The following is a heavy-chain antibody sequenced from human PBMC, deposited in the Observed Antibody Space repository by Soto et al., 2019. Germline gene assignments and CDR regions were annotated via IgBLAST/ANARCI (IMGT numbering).Heavy chain of an antibody. CDR1: GFTFSSYW. J-gene: IGHJ4*02. CDR2: IKQDGSEK. CDR3: ARVTGRVSGDYFDY. D-gene: IGHD3-22*01. V-gene: IGHV3-7*01. Sequence: GGSLRLSCAASGFTFSSYWMSWVRQAPGKGLEWVANIKQDGSEKYYVDSVKGRFTISRDNAKNSLYLQMNSLRAEDTAVYYCARVTGRVSGDYFDYWGQGTLVTVSS.